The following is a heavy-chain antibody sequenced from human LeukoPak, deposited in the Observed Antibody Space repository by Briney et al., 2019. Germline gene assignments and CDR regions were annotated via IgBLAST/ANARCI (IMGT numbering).Heavy chain of an antibody. CDR1: GFSVSSNA. J-gene: IGHJ4*02. CDR3: AKRRTRIPFDY. D-gene: IGHD3/OR15-3a*01. V-gene: IGHV3-23*01. CDR2: MSAAGGST. Sequence: GGSLRLSCAASGFSVSSNAMSWVRQAPGKAPDWVSGMSAAGGSTYYADSVNGRFTISRDNSKRTLYLQMNSLTAEETAVYYCAKRRTRIPFDYWGQGTLVTV.